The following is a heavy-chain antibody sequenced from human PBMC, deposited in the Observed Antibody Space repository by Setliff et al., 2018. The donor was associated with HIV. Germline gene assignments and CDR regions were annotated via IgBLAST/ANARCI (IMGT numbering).Heavy chain of an antibody. CDR1: GYDFTTNW. J-gene: IGHJ5*01. D-gene: IGHD6-13*01. Sequence: GESLKISCKTSGYDFTTNWVGWVRQMPGKGLEWMGIIRPADSDTRVNPSFQGHVTISADKSISTTYLQWSSLRASDTAMYYCARVFSAGWFDSWGQGTPVTVSS. V-gene: IGHV5-51*01. CDR2: IRPADSDT. CDR3: ARVFSAGWFDS.